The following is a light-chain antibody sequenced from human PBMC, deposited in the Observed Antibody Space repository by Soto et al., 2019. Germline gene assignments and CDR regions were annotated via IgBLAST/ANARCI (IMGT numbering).Light chain of an antibody. Sequence: DIQMTQSPSTLSASVGDRVTITCRASQSISSXXAWYQQKPGKAPKLLIYDASSLQSGVPSRFSGSGSGTEFTLTISSLQPDDFATYYCQQYNSFPWSFGQGTKVEIK. V-gene: IGKV1-5*01. CDR1: QSISSX. CDR3: QQYNSFPWS. CDR2: DAS. J-gene: IGKJ1*01.